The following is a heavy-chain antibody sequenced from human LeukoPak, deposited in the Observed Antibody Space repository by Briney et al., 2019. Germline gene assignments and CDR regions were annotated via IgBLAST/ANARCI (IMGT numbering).Heavy chain of an antibody. J-gene: IGHJ4*02. V-gene: IGHV3-7*01. D-gene: IGHD5-18*01. Sequence: GGSLRLSCAASGFTFSNYWMSWVRQAPGKGLEWVANIKQDGSEKYYVDSVKGRFTISRDNAKTSLYLQMNSLRAEDTAVYYCARDLSGVTGYTYGRGIDYRGQGTLVTVSS. CDR2: IKQDGSEK. CDR1: GFTFSNYW. CDR3: ARDLSGVTGYTYGRGIDY.